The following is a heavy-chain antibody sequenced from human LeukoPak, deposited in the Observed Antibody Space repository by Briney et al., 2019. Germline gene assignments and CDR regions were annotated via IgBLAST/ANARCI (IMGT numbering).Heavy chain of an antibody. D-gene: IGHD3-22*01. Sequence: GGSLRLSCAASGFTFSSYAMSWVRQAPGKGLEWVSAISGSGGSTYYADSVKGRFTISRDNSKNTLYLQMNSLRAEDTAVYYSARDRYDSSGWVSYYYGMDVWGQGTTVTVSS. V-gene: IGHV3-23*01. CDR3: ARDRYDSSGWVSYYYGMDV. CDR2: ISGSGGST. CDR1: GFTFSSYA. J-gene: IGHJ6*02.